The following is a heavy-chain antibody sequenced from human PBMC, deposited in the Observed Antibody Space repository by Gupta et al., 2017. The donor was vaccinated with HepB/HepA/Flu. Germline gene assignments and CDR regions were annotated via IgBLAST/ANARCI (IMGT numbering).Heavy chain of an antibody. CDR1: GGSINNNYYF. Sequence: LQLEESGPGAVKPSETLSCTCTVSGGSINNNYYFWGWISQPPGKGLDCIVSIFLSGSTYYKSSLESRISLSVYSSKNQFSLMLSSVPAAHTAVYYCSGQYTCPDYFDYWGLGTLVTVSS. CDR2: IFLSGST. V-gene: IGHV4-39*01. D-gene: IGHD1-14*01. J-gene: IGHJ4*02. CDR3: SGQYTCPDYFDY.